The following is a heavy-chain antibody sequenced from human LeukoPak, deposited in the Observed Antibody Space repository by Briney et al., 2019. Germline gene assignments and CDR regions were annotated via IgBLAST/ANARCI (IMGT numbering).Heavy chain of an antibody. D-gene: IGHD3-3*01. CDR2: SRNKDHRYST. CDR3: VRGHDSFDY. V-gene: IGHV3-72*01. Sequence: GGSLRLSCAVSGFTFSDYYMDWVRQAAGKGLEWVGRSRNKDHRYSTEYAASVKGRFSISRDESKKLLYLQMNSLKIEDTATYYCVRGHDSFDYWGQGTLVTVSS. J-gene: IGHJ4*02. CDR1: GFTFSDYY.